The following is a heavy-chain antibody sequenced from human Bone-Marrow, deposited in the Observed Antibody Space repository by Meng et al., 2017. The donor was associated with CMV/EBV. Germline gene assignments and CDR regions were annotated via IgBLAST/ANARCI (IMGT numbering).Heavy chain of an antibody. Sequence: ASVKVSCKASGYTFTNYDINWVRQATGQGLEWMGWMNPNSGDIGYAPKFQDRVTMTRHTSISTAYMELSSLRSEDTAVYYCARGLYSYDSGSYIGPLGGSFDIWGQATVVAFSS. D-gene: IGHD3-10*01. CDR2: MNPNSGDI. J-gene: IGHJ3*02. V-gene: IGHV1-8*01. CDR1: GYTFTNYD. CDR3: ARGLYSYDSGSYIGPLGGSFDI.